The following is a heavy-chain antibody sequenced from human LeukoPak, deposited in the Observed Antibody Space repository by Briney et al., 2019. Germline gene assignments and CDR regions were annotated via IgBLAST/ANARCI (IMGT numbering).Heavy chain of an antibody. CDR2: ISTSGDRT. D-gene: IGHD1-26*01. CDR3: ARSAVGTSCCTAVDY. V-gene: IGHV3-23*01. Sequence: GGSLRLSCVASGFTFSSYWMHWVRQAPGKGLVWVSGISTSGDRTYYADSVKGRFTISRDNSKNTLYLQMNSLRAEDTAEYYCARSAVGTSCCTAVDYWGQGTLVTVSS. J-gene: IGHJ4*02. CDR1: GFTFSSYW.